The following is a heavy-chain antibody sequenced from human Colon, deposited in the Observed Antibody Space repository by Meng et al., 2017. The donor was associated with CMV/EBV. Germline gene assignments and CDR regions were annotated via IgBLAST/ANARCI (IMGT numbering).Heavy chain of an antibody. V-gene: IGHV4-59*01. J-gene: IGHJ1*01. CDR3: ALRGSAAGTFQH. CDR1: GGSISSYC. CDR2: MCYSGDT. D-gene: IGHD6-13*01. Sequence: QLQESGPGLVKPSETLSLTCTGSGGSISSYCWSWIRQPPGKGLEWIGYMCYSGDTNYNPSLRSRVTISGDTSKNQFSLKLNSVTAADTAVYYCALRGSAAGTFQHWGQGTLVTVSS.